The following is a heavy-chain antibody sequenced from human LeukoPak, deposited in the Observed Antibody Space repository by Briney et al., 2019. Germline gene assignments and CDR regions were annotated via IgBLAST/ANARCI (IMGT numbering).Heavy chain of an antibody. J-gene: IGHJ4*02. D-gene: IGHD3-22*01. V-gene: IGHV3-21*06. CDR1: GFTFSAYS. CDR2: ISLGSSYI. Sequence: GGSLSLSCAASGFTFSAYSMNWVRQAPGKGLEWVSSISLGSSYIYYADSVKGRFTISRDNAKNSLYLQMNSLRAEDTAVYYCARDSAAYDTSGHCYDYWGQGTLVTVSS. CDR3: ARDSAAYDTSGHCYDY.